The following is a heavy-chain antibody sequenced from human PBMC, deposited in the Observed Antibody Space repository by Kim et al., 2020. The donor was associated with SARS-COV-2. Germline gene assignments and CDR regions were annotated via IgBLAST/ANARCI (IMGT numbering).Heavy chain of an antibody. V-gene: IGHV1-69*13. J-gene: IGHJ3*02. CDR3: ARGVETVDAFDI. CDR1: GGTFSSYA. D-gene: IGHD4-4*01. CDR2: IISIFGTA. Sequence: SVKVSCKASGGTFSSYAISWVRQALGQGLEWMGGIISIFGTANYAQKFQGRVTITADESTSTDSMELSSLRSEDTAVYYCARGVETVDAFDIWGQGTMVTVSS.